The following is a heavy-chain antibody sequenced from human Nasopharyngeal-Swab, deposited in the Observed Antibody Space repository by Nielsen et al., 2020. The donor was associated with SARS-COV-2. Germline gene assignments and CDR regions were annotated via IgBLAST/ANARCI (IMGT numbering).Heavy chain of an antibody. D-gene: IGHD3-10*01. V-gene: IGHV4-34*01. CDR1: GGSFSDYY. CDR3: ARLEITLVGGEIHDY. Sequence: SETLSLTCAVYGGSFSDYYLTWIRQPPGKGLEWMGEINHGGSTIYNPALKSRVTISVDTSRNQFSLRLGSVTAADTAVYYCARLEITLVGGEIHDYWGQGTLVTVSS. J-gene: IGHJ4*02. CDR2: INHGGST.